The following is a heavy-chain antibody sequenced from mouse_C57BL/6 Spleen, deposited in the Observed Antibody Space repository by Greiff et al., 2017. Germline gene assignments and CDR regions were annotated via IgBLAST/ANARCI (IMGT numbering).Heavy chain of an antibody. CDR1: GFNIKDDY. J-gene: IGHJ4*01. CDR3: TTGYDGGTMDY. D-gene: IGHD2-2*01. CDR2: IDPENGDT. Sequence: DVQLVESGAELVRPGASVKLSCTASGFNIKDDYMHWVKQRPEQGLEWLGWIDPENGDTEYASKFQGKATITADTSSNTAYLQLSILTSEDTAVYYCTTGYDGGTMDYWGQGTSVTVSS. V-gene: IGHV14-4*01.